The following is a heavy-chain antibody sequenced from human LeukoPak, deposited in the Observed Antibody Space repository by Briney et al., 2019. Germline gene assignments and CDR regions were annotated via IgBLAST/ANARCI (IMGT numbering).Heavy chain of an antibody. V-gene: IGHV3-74*01. Sequence: GGSLRLSCAASGFTFSSYWMHWVRQAPGKGLVWVSRINSDGSSTSYADSVKGRFTISRDNAKNTLYLQMNSLRAEDTAVYYCARAGTGYYDFCSGYYTFVYFDYRGQGTLVTVSS. D-gene: IGHD3-3*01. J-gene: IGHJ4*02. CDR2: INSDGSST. CDR1: GFTFSSYW. CDR3: ARAGTGYYDFCSGYYTFVYFDY.